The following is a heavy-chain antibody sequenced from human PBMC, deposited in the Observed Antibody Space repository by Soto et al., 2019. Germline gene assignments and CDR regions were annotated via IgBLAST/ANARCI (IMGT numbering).Heavy chain of an antibody. CDR1: GFTFSSYA. V-gene: IGHV3-23*01. Sequence: GGSLRLSCAASGFTFSSYAMSWVRQAPGKGLEWVSAIRGSGGSTYYADSVKGRFTISRDNSKNTVFLQMNSLRAEDTAVYYCAKLSSGWYFDYWGHGTRVTVSS. D-gene: IGHD6-19*01. J-gene: IGHJ4*01. CDR2: IRGSGGST. CDR3: AKLSSGWYFDY.